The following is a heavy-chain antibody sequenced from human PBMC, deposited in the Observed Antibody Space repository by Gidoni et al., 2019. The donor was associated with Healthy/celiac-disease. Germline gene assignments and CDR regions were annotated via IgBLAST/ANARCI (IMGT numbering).Heavy chain of an antibody. J-gene: IGHJ4*02. CDR3: ARVKHCGGDCATFDY. D-gene: IGHD2-21*02. CDR2: TRNKANSYTT. CDR1: GFPFSDHY. V-gene: IGHV3-72*01. Sequence: EVQLVESGGGLVQPGASLRLSCAASGFPFSDHYMGWVRQAPGKGLEWVGRTRNKANSYTTEYAASVKGRFTISRDDSKNSLYLQMNSLKTEDTAVYYCARVKHCGGDCATFDYWGQGTLVTVSS.